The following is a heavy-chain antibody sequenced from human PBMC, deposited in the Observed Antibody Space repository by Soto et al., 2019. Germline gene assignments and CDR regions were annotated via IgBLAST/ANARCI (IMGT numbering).Heavy chain of an antibody. D-gene: IGHD4-17*01. CDR3: ARYGDYGKTYDY. CDR1: GFTFSSYG. CDR2: IWYDGSNK. V-gene: IGHV3-33*01. Sequence: GGSLRLSCAASGFTFSSYGMHWVRQAPGKGLEWVAVIWYDGSNKYYADSVKGRFTISRDNSKNTLYLQMNSLRAEDTAVYYCARYGDYGKTYDYWGQGTPVTVSS. J-gene: IGHJ4*02.